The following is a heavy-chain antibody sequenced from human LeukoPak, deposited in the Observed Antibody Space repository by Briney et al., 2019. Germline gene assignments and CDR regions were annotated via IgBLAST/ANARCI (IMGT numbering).Heavy chain of an antibody. J-gene: IGHJ6*02. D-gene: IGHD3-9*01. CDR3: ARDHYDVLTGYYNGMDV. V-gene: IGHV4-59*01. CDR2: IYYSGNT. Sequence: SETLSLTCTVSGGSISNYYWSWIRQPPGKGLEWIGYIYYSGNTNYNPSLKSRVTISVDTSKKQFSLKLGSVTAADTAVYYCARDHYDVLTGYYNGMDVWGQGTTVTVSS. CDR1: GGSISNYY.